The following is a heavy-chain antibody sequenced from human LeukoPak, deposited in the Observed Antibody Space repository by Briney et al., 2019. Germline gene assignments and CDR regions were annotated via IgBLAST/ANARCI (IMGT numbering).Heavy chain of an antibody. CDR2: IYYSGST. Sequence: SETLSLTCTVSGGSISSYYWNWIRQPPGKGLEWLGYIYYSGSTNYNPSLKSRVTISLDTSKNQFSLRLTSVTAADTAVYYCARDSNYDSSGYYYRAKYFDLWGRGTLVTVSS. D-gene: IGHD3-22*01. CDR3: ARDSNYDSSGYYYRAKYFDL. CDR1: GGSISSYY. V-gene: IGHV4-59*12. J-gene: IGHJ2*01.